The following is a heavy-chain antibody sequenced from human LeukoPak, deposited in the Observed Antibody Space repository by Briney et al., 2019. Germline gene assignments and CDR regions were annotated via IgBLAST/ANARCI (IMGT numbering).Heavy chain of an antibody. CDR1: GFTFSSYS. V-gene: IGHV3-30*03. Sequence: GGSLRLSCAASGFTFSSYSMNWVRQAPGKGLEWVAVISYDGTNKYYADSVKGRFTISRDNSKNMMYVQMNSLRGEDTAVYYCERENDCGEDNWFDPWGQGTLVTVSS. CDR2: ISYDGTNK. J-gene: IGHJ5*02. CDR3: ERENDCGEDNWFDP. D-gene: IGHD4-17*01.